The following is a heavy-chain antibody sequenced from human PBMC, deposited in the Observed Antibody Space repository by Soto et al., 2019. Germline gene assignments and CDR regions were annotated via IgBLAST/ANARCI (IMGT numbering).Heavy chain of an antibody. D-gene: IGHD4-17*01. J-gene: IGHJ4*02. Sequence: QVQLVQSGAEVTKPGASLKVSCKTSGYSFIGYYIHWVRQAPGQGLEWMGWINPNTGGTKYTQKFQGWVTMTTATSISTASLELSRLRSDATAVYYCVRGDVTTVTTTLDYWGQGTLVTVSS. CDR2: INPNTGGT. CDR3: VRGDVTTVTTTLDY. V-gene: IGHV1-2*04. CDR1: GYSFIGYY.